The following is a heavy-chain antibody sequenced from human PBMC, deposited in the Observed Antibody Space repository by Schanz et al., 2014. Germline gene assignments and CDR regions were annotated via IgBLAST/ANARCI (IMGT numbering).Heavy chain of an antibody. CDR1: GYTFISYG. J-gene: IGHJ4*02. V-gene: IGHV1-18*01. D-gene: IGHD3-10*01. CDR2: ISGSNGNT. CDR3: ARGRGFYDY. Sequence: QVQLVQSGAEVRKPGASVKVSCKASGYTFISYGISWVRQAPGQGLEWLGWISGSNGNTNYTQKFQGRVSITADTSTNTAYMELSSLTSEDTAVHYCARGRGFYDYWGQGTLVTVSS.